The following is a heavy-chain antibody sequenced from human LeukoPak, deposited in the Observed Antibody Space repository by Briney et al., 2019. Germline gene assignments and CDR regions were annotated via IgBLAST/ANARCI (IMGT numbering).Heavy chain of an antibody. CDR2: ISSSSIYI. CDR3: AKWRRGGWSLDY. CDR1: GFRISSHS. D-gene: IGHD6-19*01. V-gene: IGHV3-21*04. J-gene: IGHJ4*02. Sequence: GGSLRLSCAASGFRISSHSMNWVRQAPGKGLEWVSSISSSSIYIYYADSVKGRFTISRDNSKNTLYLQMNSLRAEDMAVYYCAKWRRGGWSLDYWGQGTLVTVSS.